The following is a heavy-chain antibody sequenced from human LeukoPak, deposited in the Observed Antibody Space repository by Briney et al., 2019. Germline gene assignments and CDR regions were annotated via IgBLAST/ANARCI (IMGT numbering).Heavy chain of an antibody. V-gene: IGHV3-23*01. CDR1: GFTFSSYA. CDR3: ANVEWPLDY. CDR2: ISGSASNT. Sequence: PGGSLRLSCAASGFTFSSYAMSWVRQAPGKGLEWVSAISGSASNTYYADSVKGRFTISRDNSRNTLYQQMNSLRAEDTAVYYCANVEWPLDYWGQGTLVTVSS. D-gene: IGHD1-26*01. J-gene: IGHJ4*02.